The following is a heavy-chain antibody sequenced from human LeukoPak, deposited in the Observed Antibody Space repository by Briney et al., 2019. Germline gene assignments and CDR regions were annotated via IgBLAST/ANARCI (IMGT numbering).Heavy chain of an antibody. D-gene: IGHD3-10*01. CDR3: ARGSGTITMVRGVFYGMDV. CDR1: GATLTSYG. V-gene: IGHV1-69*01. J-gene: IGHJ6*02. CDR2: FIPIFGTP. Sequence: RASVKVSCRASGATLTSYGISWGQQAPGQGLKWMGGFIPIFGTPNYAQKFQGRVTITAGESTSTAYMELSSLRSEDTAVYYCARGSGTITMVRGVFYGMDVWGQGTTVTVSS.